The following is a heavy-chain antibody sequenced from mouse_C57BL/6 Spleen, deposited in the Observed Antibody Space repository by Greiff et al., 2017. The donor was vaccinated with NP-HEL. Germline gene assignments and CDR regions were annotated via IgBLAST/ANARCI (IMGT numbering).Heavy chain of an antibody. J-gene: IGHJ2*01. Sequence: EVKLVESGGGLVQPGGSMKLSCVASGFTFSNYWMNWVRQSPEKGLEWVAQIRLKSDNYATHYAESVKGRFTISRDDSKSSVYLQMNNLRAEDTGIYYCTLYGNSYFDYWGQGTTLTVSS. D-gene: IGHD2-1*01. CDR3: TLYGNSYFDY. CDR2: IRLKSDNYAT. CDR1: GFTFSNYW. V-gene: IGHV6-3*01.